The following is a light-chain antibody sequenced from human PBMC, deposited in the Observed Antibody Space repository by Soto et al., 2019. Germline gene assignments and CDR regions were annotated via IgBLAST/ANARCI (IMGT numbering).Light chain of an antibody. CDR3: PQYATFPFT. Sequence: IVLTQSPVTLSLSPGEGATLSCRASQSVSGSYLAWYQQKPGQAPRLLIYGASSRATGIPDRFSGSGSGTDFTLSISRLAPEDFAVYYCPQYATFPFTFGPGTKVDIK. J-gene: IGKJ3*01. CDR1: QSVSGSY. V-gene: IGKV3-20*01. CDR2: GAS.